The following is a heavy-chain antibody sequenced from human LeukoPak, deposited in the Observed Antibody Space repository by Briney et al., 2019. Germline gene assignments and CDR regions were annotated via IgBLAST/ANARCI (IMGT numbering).Heavy chain of an antibody. V-gene: IGHV1-2*02. Sequence: ASVKVSCKASGYTFTGYYMHWVRQAPGQGLEWMGWINPNSGGTNYAQKFQGRATMTRDTSISTAYMELSRLRSDDTAVYYCARDTPYSSSSRLFDPWGQGTLVTVSS. D-gene: IGHD6-6*01. CDR2: INPNSGGT. CDR1: GYTFTGYY. CDR3: ARDTPYSSSSRLFDP. J-gene: IGHJ5*02.